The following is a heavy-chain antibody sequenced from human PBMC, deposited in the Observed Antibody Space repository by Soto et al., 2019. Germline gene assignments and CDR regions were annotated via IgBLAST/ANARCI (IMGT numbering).Heavy chain of an antibody. Sequence: ASVKVSCKASGFTFTSSAVQWVRQARGQRLEWIGWIVVGSGNTNYAQKFQERVTITRDMSTSTAYMELSSLRSEDTAVYYCAEVSGWGELFRYYYNGRDVGGQGPRFTASS. J-gene: IGHJ6*02. CDR2: IVVGSGNT. CDR1: GFTFTSSA. D-gene: IGHD3-16*01. V-gene: IGHV1-58*01. CDR3: AEVSGWGELFRYYYNGRDV.